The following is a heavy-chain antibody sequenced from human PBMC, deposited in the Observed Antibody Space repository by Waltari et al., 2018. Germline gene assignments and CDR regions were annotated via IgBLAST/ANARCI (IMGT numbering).Heavy chain of an antibody. Sequence: QVQLVQSGAEVKKPGASVKVSCKASGSPFTSYGISWVGPAPAQGLEWMGWISAYNGNTNYAQKLQGRVTMTTDTSTSTAYMELRSLRSDDTAVYYCARPVTTVSYDRDHGFDYWGQGTLVTVSS. CDR1: GSPFTSYG. V-gene: IGHV1-18*01. D-gene: IGHD4-17*01. J-gene: IGHJ4*02. CDR2: ISAYNGNT. CDR3: ARPVTTVSYDRDHGFDY.